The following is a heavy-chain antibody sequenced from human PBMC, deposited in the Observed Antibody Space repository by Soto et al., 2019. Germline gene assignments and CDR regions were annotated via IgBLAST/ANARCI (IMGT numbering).Heavy chain of an antibody. CDR2: IKTKTDGGTT. V-gene: IGHV3-15*07. D-gene: IGHD6-19*01. CDR3: TRSSSGWPQYYFDY. Sequence: EVQLVESGGGLVKPGGSLRLSCAASGFTFSYAWMNWVRQAPGKGLEWVGRIKTKTDGGTTDYAAPVKGRFTISRDDSKNSRYLLMNSLKTEDTAVYYCTRSSSGWPQYYFDYWGQGTLVTVSS. J-gene: IGHJ4*02. CDR1: GFTFSYAW.